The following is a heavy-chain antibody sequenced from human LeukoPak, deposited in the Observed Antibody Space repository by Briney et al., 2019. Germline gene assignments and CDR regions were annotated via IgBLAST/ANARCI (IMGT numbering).Heavy chain of an antibody. Sequence: GGSLRLSCAASGFTFSSYGMSWVRQAPGKGLGWVSATDSSGYTTFYADSVKGRFTISRDNSQNTLYVQMNSLRAEDTAVYYCAKDQGYSSAWYSRDGFDMWGQGTMVTVSS. J-gene: IGHJ3*02. V-gene: IGHV3-23*01. D-gene: IGHD6-19*01. CDR2: TDSSGYTT. CDR1: GFTFSSYG. CDR3: AKDQGYSSAWYSRDGFDM.